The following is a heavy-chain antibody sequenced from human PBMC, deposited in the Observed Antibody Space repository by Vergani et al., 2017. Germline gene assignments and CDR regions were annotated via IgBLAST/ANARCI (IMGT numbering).Heavy chain of an antibody. D-gene: IGHD3-10*01. CDR3: ARQYGSGSYYHIGSPLNSPFDY. Sequence: EVQLVQSGAEVKKPGESLKISCKGSGYSFTSYWIGWVRQMPGKGLAWMGIIYPGDSDTRYSPSFQGQVTISADKSISTAYLQWSSLKASDTAMYYCARQYGSGSYYHIGSPLNSPFDYWGQGTLVTVSS. CDR2: IYPGDSDT. J-gene: IGHJ4*02. V-gene: IGHV5-51*01. CDR1: GYSFTSYW.